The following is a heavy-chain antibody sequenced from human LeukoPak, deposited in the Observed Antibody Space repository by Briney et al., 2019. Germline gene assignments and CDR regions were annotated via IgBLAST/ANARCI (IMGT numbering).Heavy chain of an antibody. CDR3: ARGRLGRQHASFFDS. CDR1: DGSMVTYY. V-gene: IGHV4-59*08. CDR2: IYYSGST. D-gene: IGHD2-2*01. Sequence: SETLSVTCSVSDGSMVTYYWGWIRQPRGKGLEWIGYIYYSGSTTYDPSLKSRVTVSVDTSKNQFSLKLTSMTAADTAVYYCARGRLGRQHASFFDSWGQGTLVTVSS. J-gene: IGHJ4*02.